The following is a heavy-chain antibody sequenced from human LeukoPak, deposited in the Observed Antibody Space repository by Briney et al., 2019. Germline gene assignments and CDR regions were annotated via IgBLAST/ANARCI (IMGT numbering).Heavy chain of an antibody. CDR1: GYTFTSYD. D-gene: IGHD3-10*01. CDR3: ARAANYYGSGSYFY. Sequence: GASVKVSCKASGYTFTSYDINWVRQATGQGLEWMGWMNPNSGNTGYAQKFQGGVTITRNTSISTAYMELSSLRSEDTAVYYCARAANYYGSGSYFYWGQGTLVTVSS. J-gene: IGHJ4*02. CDR2: MNPNSGNT. V-gene: IGHV1-8*03.